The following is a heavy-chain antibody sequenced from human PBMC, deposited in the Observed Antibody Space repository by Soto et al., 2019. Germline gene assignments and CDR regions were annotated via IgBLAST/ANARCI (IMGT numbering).Heavy chain of an antibody. J-gene: IGHJ4*02. Sequence: QVQLVQSGAEVKKPGASVKVSCKASGYTFTSYGISWVRQAPGQGLEWMGWVSAYNGNTNYAQKLQGRVTMTTDTSTRTAYMELRSLRSDHTAVYYCARDRVAEYYYDSSGYYHDYWGQGTLVTVSS. CDR3: ARDRVAEYYYDSSGYYHDY. CDR1: GYTFTSYG. CDR2: VSAYNGNT. V-gene: IGHV1-18*01. D-gene: IGHD3-22*01.